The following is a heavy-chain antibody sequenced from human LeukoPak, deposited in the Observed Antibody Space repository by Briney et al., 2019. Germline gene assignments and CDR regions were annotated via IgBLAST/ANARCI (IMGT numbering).Heavy chain of an antibody. V-gene: IGHV3-48*02. Sequence: PGGSLRLSCAASGFTFSTYGINWVRQAPGKGLEWVSYISSGSDSIHYADSLKGRFTVSRDNAKNSLFLQMSSLRDEDTAVYYCARAEALLPYLYWGQGTPVTVSS. CDR1: GFTFSTYG. J-gene: IGHJ4*02. CDR3: ARAEALLPYLY. CDR2: ISSGSDSI. D-gene: IGHD2-15*01.